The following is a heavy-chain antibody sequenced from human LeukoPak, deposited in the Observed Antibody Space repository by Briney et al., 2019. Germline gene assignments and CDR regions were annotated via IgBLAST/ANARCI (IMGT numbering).Heavy chain of an antibody. Sequence: PSETLSLTCTVSGGSITTYYWNWIRQPPRKGVEWIGYIYSSVSTNYNPSLKSRVTIPVDTSKNQFSLKLSSVTAADTAVYYCARAAVGDAFEIWGQGTIVTVSS. CDR3: ARAAVGDAFEI. D-gene: IGHD4-23*01. CDR2: IYSSVST. J-gene: IGHJ3*02. CDR1: GGSITTYY. V-gene: IGHV4-59*08.